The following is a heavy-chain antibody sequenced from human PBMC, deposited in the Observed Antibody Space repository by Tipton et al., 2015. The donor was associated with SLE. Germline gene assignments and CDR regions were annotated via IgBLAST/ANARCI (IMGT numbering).Heavy chain of an antibody. D-gene: IGHD6-6*01. V-gene: IGHV3-21*01. J-gene: IGHJ6*02. CDR3: AKEGGTSSYYYSGMDV. CDR1: GFTFSSYS. Sequence: SLRLSCAASGFTFSSYSMNWVRQAPGKGLEWVSSISSSSSYIYYADSVKGRFTISRDNAKNSLYLQMNSLRAEDTAVYYCAKEGGTSSYYYSGMDVWGQGTTVTVSS. CDR2: ISSSSSYI.